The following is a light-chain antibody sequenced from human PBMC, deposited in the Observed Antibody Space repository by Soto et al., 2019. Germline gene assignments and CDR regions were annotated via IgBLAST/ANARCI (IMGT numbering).Light chain of an antibody. CDR2: GVS. CDR1: SSDVGGYNY. CDR3: SSYAGSNNPLV. Sequence: QSVLTPPASVSGSPGQSITISCTGTSSDVGGYNYVSWYQQYPGKAPKLMIFGVSDRPSGVSNRFSGSKSGNTASLTVSGLQAEDEADYYCSSYAGSNNPLVFGTGTKVTVL. V-gene: IGLV2-14*01. J-gene: IGLJ1*01.